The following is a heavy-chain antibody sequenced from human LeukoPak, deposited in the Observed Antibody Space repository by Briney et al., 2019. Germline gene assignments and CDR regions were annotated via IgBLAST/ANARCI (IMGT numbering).Heavy chain of an antibody. Sequence: GGSLRLSCAASGFTFSSYGMHWVRQAPGKGLEWVAFIRYDGSNKYYADSVKGRFTISRDNSKNTLYLQMNSLRADDTAVYYCAGGYSSSWFAAFDIWGQGTMVTVSS. D-gene: IGHD6-13*01. V-gene: IGHV3-30*02. CDR2: IRYDGSNK. CDR1: GFTFSSYG. CDR3: AGGYSSSWFAAFDI. J-gene: IGHJ3*02.